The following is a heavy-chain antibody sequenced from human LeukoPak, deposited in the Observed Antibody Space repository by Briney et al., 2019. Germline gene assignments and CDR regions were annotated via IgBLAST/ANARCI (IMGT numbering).Heavy chain of an antibody. CDR3: AKDLSLQAKAYYYYYGMDV. J-gene: IGHJ6*02. D-gene: IGHD4-11*01. V-gene: IGHV3-30*18. Sequence: PGGSLRLSCAASGFXFSSYGIHWVRQAPGKGLEWVAVISYDGSNKYYADSVKGRFTISRDNSKNTLYLQMNSLRAEDTAVYYCAKDLSLQAKAYYYYYGMDVWGQGTTVTVSS. CDR2: ISYDGSNK. CDR1: GFXFSSYG.